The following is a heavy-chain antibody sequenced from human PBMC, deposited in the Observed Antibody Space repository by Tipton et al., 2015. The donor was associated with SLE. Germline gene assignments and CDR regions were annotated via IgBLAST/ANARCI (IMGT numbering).Heavy chain of an antibody. CDR2: FYHNGGT. D-gene: IGHD2-2*01. Sequence: TLSLTCTVSDYSISSGYHWGWIRQPPGKRLEWIGGFYHNGGTNYNPSLKSRVTMSVHTSKNQISLKLSSVTAADTAVYYCARDVAPAAVPHFEYWGQGTLVTVSS. V-gene: IGHV4-38-2*02. CDR3: ARDVAPAAVPHFEY. CDR1: DYSISSGYH. J-gene: IGHJ4*02.